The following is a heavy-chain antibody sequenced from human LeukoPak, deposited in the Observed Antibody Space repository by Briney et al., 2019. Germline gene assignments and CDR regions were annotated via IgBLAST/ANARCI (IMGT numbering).Heavy chain of an antibody. V-gene: IGHV2-5*02. CDR1: GFSLSTRGVG. D-gene: IGHD3-9*01. J-gene: IGHJ4*02. CDR2: IYWDDEE. CDR3: AYSPDLTGYYDD. Sequence: SGPTLVNPPQTLTLTCTFSGFSLSTRGVGVAWIRQPPGKALEWLALIYWDDEERYSPSLRSRLTITKDTSKKEGVLTMTNMDPVDTATYYCAYSPDLTGYYDDWGQGILVTVSS.